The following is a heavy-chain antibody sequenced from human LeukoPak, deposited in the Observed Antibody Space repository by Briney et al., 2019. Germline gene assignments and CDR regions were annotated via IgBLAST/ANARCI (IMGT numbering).Heavy chain of an antibody. CDR3: ARVVTTYYYDSSGDYFDY. Sequence: SETLSLTCTVFGGSISNYYWSWIRKPPGKGLEWIGYIYYSGSTNYNPSLKSRVTISVDTSKNQFSLKLSSVTAADTAVYYCARVVTTYYYDSSGDYFDYWGQGTLVTVSS. CDR1: GGSISNYY. CDR2: IYYSGST. D-gene: IGHD3-22*01. V-gene: IGHV4-59*01. J-gene: IGHJ4*02.